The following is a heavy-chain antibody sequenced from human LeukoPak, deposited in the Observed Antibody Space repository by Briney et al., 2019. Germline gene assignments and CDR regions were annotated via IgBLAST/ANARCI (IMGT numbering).Heavy chain of an antibody. CDR3: ARKSVAGLDY. V-gene: IGHV3-33*01. D-gene: IGHD6-19*01. CDR2: IWYDGSNK. Sequence: GRSLRLSCAASGFTFSSYGMHWVRQAPGKGLERVAVIWYDGSNKYYADSVKGRFTISRDNSKNTLYLQMNSLRAGDSAVYYCARKSVAGLDYWGQGTLVTVSS. CDR1: GFTFSSYG. J-gene: IGHJ4*02.